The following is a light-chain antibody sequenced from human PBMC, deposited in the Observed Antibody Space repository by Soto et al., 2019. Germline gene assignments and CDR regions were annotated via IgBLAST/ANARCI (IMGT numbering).Light chain of an antibody. CDR1: SSDVGGYNY. CDR3: TSHTSSSTLI. Sequence: QSALTQPASVSGSPGQSITISCTGSSSDVGGYNYVSWYQHHPGKAPKFMIYDVTGRPSGVSNRFSGSKSGNTASLTISGLQAEDEADYYCTSHTSSSTLIFGGGTKLTVL. J-gene: IGLJ2*01. CDR2: DVT. V-gene: IGLV2-14*03.